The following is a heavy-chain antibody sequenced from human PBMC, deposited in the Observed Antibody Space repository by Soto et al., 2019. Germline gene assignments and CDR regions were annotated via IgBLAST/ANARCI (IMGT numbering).Heavy chain of an antibody. V-gene: IGHV4-30-2*01. CDR2: IYHSWSS. Sequence: QLPLQESGSGLVKPSQNLSLTCAVSGGSISSGGYSWSWIRQPPGKGLEWIGYIYHSWSSYYNSSLKSRVTISVDRSKNQFSLTLSSVTAADTAVYYCARVPSPWGQGTLVTVSS. J-gene: IGHJ5*02. CDR3: ARVPSP. CDR1: GGSISSGGYS.